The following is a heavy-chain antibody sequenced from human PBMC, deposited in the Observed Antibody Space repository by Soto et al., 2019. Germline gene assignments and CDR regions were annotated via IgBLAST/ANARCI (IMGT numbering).Heavy chain of an antibody. J-gene: IGHJ6*02. CDR2: ISGSEGST. V-gene: IGHV3-23*01. D-gene: IGHD3-16*02. CDR3: AKDLPYDYVWGSYRPIFYYYGMDV. Sequence: GGSLRLSCAASGFTFSSYAMSWVRQAPGKGLAWVSVISGSEGSTYYADSVKGRFIISRDNSKNTLYLQMKSLRAEDTAVYYCAKDLPYDYVWGSYRPIFYYYGMDVWGQGTTVTVSS. CDR1: GFTFSSYA.